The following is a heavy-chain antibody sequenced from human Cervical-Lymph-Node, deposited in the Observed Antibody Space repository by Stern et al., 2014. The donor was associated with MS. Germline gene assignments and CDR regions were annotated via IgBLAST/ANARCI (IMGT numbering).Heavy chain of an antibody. CDR2: IHHSGST. CDR3: ARSDRLWGSFDY. V-gene: IGHV4-31*03. D-gene: IGHD3-16*01. CDR1: GGSISSAGNY. Sequence: QVQLQESGPGLVKPSQTLSLTCTVSGGSISSAGNYWCWIRQHPGKGLEWIGYIHHSGSTYYNPSLRSRVNISIDTSKNHFSLRLSSVTAADTALYYCARSDRLWGSFDYWGQGTLVTVSS. J-gene: IGHJ4*02.